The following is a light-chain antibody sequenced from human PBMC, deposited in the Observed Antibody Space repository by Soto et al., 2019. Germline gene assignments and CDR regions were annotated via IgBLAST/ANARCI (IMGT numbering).Light chain of an antibody. CDR3: QQRSNWPPYT. Sequence: PGARATLSCRASQSVTSNLAWYQQKPGQAPSLLIYDASTRATGIPARFSGSGSGTDFALTISSLEPEDFAVYYCQQRSNWPPYTFGQGTKLEIK. J-gene: IGKJ2*01. CDR1: QSVTSN. CDR2: DAS. V-gene: IGKV3-11*01.